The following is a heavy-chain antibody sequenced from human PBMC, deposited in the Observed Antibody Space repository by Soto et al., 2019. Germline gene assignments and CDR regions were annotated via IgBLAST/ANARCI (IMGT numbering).Heavy chain of an antibody. V-gene: IGHV4-30-4*01. D-gene: IGHD3-10*01. Sequence: QVQLQESGPGLVKPSQTLSLTCTVSGGSISSGDYYWSWIRQPPGKCLEWIGYIYYSGSTYYNPSLKSRVTRSVATSKNQFSVKLISVTAADTAVYYCARFGFGELLAHGMDVWGQGTTVTVSS. CDR1: GGSISSGDYY. CDR3: ARFGFGELLAHGMDV. CDR2: IYYSGST. J-gene: IGHJ6*02.